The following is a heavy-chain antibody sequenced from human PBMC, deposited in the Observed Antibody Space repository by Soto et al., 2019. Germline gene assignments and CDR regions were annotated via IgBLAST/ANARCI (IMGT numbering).Heavy chain of an antibody. J-gene: IGHJ5*02. CDR2: ISAYNGNT. CDR3: ARDRRRGFIVVVTAAIHNWFDP. Sequence: VSVKRDCKASGYPNGFYYGRCGLQANGQGLEGMGWISAYNGNTNYAQKLQGRVTMTTDTSTSTAYMELRSLRSDDTAVYYCARDRRRGFIVVVTAAIHNWFDPWGQGTLGTLSS. D-gene: IGHD2-2*01. CDR1: GYPNGFYY. V-gene: IGHV1-18*04.